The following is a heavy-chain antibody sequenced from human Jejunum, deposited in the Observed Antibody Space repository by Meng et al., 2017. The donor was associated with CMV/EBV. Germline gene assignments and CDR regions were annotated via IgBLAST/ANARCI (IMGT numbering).Heavy chain of an antibody. CDR3: VRINIVGRRGEWFDP. J-gene: IGHJ5*02. CDR1: GFASSNLR. CDR2: INDAGTNT. V-gene: IGHV3-74*01. Sequence: GFASSNLRMHWVRQAAGKGLECVTHINDAGTNTNYADSVKGRFTISRDNGKKMLYLQMNSLRAEDTAVYFCVRINIVGRRGEWFDPWGQGTLVTVSS. D-gene: IGHD6-6*01.